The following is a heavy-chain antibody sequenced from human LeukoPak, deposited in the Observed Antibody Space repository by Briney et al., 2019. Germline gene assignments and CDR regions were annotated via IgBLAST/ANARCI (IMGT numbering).Heavy chain of an antibody. CDR1: DGSINSYY. V-gene: IGHV4-59*12. CDR2: IYHSGST. D-gene: IGHD2-21*02. J-gene: IGHJ4*02. Sequence: SETLSLTCSVSDGSINSYYWNWIRRPPGKGLEWIGYIYHSGSTYYNPSLKSRVTISVDRSKNQFSLKLSSVTAADTAVYYCARYCGGDCKLYYFDYWGQGTLVTVSS. CDR3: ARYCGGDCKLYYFDY.